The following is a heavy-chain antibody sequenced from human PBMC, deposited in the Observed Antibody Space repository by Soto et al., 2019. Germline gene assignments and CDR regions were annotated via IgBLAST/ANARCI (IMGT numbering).Heavy chain of an antibody. D-gene: IGHD3-10*02. V-gene: IGHV3-23*01. CDR3: AKDRRMLHWFDP. CDR2: ISGSGGST. J-gene: IGHJ5*02. Sequence: GRSLRLSCAAPGFTFSSYAMSWVRQAPGKGLEWVSAISGSGGSTYYADSVKGRFTISRDNSKNTLYLQMNSLRAEDTAVYYCAKDRRMLHWFDPWGQGTLVTASS. CDR1: GFTFSSYA.